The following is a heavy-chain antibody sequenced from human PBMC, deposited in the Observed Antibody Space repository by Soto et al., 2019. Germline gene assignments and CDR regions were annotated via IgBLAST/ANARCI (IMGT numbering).Heavy chain of an antibody. J-gene: IGHJ4*02. CDR2: INTDGSTT. V-gene: IGHV3-74*01. Sequence: PGGSLRLSCAASGFTFSSHLMHWVRQAPGKGLVWVSRINTDGSTTNYADYVKGRFTVSRDNAKNTLYLQMNSLRAEDTAVYYCASSMPWPLDLNYWGQGTMMTF. D-gene: IGHD2-2*01. CDR1: GFTFSSHL. CDR3: ASSMPWPLDLNY.